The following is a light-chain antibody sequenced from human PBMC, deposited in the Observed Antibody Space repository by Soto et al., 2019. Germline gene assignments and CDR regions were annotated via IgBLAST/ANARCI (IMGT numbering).Light chain of an antibody. CDR3: QQYYSFPRT. CDR1: QSIGTN. CDR2: DAS. Sequence: DIQMTQSPSSLSASVGDRVTITCRASQSIGTNLNWYHQKPGKAPNLLIYDASSLQSGVPSRFSGSGSGTDITLTISSLQPEDFATYFCQQYYSFPRTFGQGTKLEIK. V-gene: IGKV1-39*01. J-gene: IGKJ2*01.